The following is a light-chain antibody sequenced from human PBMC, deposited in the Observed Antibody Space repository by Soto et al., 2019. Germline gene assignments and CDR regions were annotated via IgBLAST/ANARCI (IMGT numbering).Light chain of an antibody. J-gene: IGKJ1*01. CDR3: QQYGSAPWT. CDR2: AAS. CDR1: LSVASNY. Sequence: EMVLTQSPGTLPLSPGERATLSCRASLSVASNYVAWYQQKPGQAPRLLIYAASGRATGIPDRFSGSRSGTDFTLTISRLEPEDFAVYYCQQYGSAPWTFGQGTKVEIK. V-gene: IGKV3-20*01.